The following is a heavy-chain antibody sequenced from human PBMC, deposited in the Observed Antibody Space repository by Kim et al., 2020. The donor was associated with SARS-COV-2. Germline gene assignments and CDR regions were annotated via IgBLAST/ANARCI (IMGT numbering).Heavy chain of an antibody. J-gene: IGHJ4*02. CDR1: GGTFSSYA. D-gene: IGHD2-15*01. Sequence: SVKVSCKASGGTFSSYAISWVRQAPGQGLEWMGGIIPIFGTANYAQKFQGRVTITADESTSTAYMELSSLRSEDTAVYYCARGRDCSGGSCYPEFDYWGQGTLVTVSS. CDR2: IIPIFGTA. V-gene: IGHV1-69*13. CDR3: ARGRDCSGGSCYPEFDY.